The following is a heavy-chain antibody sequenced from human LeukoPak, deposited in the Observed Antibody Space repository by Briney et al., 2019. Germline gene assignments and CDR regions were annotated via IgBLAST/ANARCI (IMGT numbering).Heavy chain of an antibody. D-gene: IGHD2-15*01. CDR1: GYTFTGYS. Sequence: ASVKVSCKASGYTFTGYSMHWVRQAPGQGLEWMGWINPNSGGTNYAQKFQGRVTMTRDTSISTAYMELSRLRSDDTAVYYCARAPLWRASKNDIVVVVAAQDYWGQGTLVTVSS. CDR3: ARAPLWRASKNDIVVVVAAQDY. V-gene: IGHV1-2*02. J-gene: IGHJ4*02. CDR2: INPNSGGT.